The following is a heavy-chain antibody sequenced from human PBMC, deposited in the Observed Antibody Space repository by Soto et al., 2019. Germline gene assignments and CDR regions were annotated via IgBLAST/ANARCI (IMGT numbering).Heavy chain of an antibody. D-gene: IGHD3-3*01. CDR3: ARTYYDFWSGLRRAYGGSYYGMDV. Sequence: KPSETLSLTCTVSGGSISSGGYYWSWIRQHPGKGLEWIGYIYYSGSTYYNPSLKSRVTISVDTSKNQFSLKLSSVTAADTAVYYCARTYYDFWSGLRRAYGGSYYGMDVWGQGTTVTVSS. V-gene: IGHV4-31*03. CDR1: GGSISSGGYY. CDR2: IYYSGST. J-gene: IGHJ6*02.